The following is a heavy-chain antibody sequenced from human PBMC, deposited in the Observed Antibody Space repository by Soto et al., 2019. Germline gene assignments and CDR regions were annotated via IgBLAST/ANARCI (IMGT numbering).Heavy chain of an antibody. V-gene: IGHV4-39*01. CDR2: IYYSGST. J-gene: IGHJ6*03. Sequence: SETLSLTCTVSGGSISSSSYYWGWIRQPPGKGLEWIGSIYYSGSTYYNPSLKSRVTISVDTSKNQFSLKLSSVTAADTAVYNCARSLWSGYQISRYMDVCGKGTTVTVSS. D-gene: IGHD3-3*01. CDR3: ARSLWSGYQISRYMDV. CDR1: GGSISSSSYY.